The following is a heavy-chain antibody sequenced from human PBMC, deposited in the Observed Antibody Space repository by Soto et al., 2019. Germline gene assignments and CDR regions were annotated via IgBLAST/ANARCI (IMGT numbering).Heavy chain of an antibody. CDR1: GFTFTDHA. CDR3: ARGRWVRSLASYYLDY. CDR2: INAGHGNT. Sequence: QVQLVQSGAEVKKPGAPVKVSCKASGFTFTDHAMNWVRQAPGQRPEWVGWINAGHGNTKYAQNFQDRVTITRDTSATTTDMELSSLRFDDTAVFYCARGRWVRSLASYYLDYWGQGTLVTVSS. J-gene: IGHJ4*02. D-gene: IGHD3-10*01. V-gene: IGHV1-3*01.